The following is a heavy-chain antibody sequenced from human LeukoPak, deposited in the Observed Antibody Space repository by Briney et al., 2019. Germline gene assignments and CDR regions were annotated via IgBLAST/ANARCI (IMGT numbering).Heavy chain of an antibody. CDR2: INSDGSIT. J-gene: IGHJ4*02. V-gene: IGHV3-74*01. CDR3: ARESSGNDY. CDR1: GFTFSSYW. D-gene: IGHD3-22*01. Sequence: GGSLRLSCAASGFTFSSYWMHWVRQAPGKGLVWVAHINSDGSITIYADSVKGRFTISRDNAKNTLYLQMNSLRAEDTAVYYCARESSGNDYWGQGTLVTVSS.